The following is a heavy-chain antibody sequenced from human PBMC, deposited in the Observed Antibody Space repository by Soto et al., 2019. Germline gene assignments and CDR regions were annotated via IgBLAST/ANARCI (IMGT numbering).Heavy chain of an antibody. V-gene: IGHV4-4*02. Sequence: PSETLSLTCAVSGGSFTSNNWWTWVRQPPGQGLEWIGEIYRTGSTYYNPSLKSRVTISVDTSKNQFSLKLSSVTAADTAVYYCARRYGFYYYGMDVWGQGTTVTVSS. CDR1: GGSFTSNNW. D-gene: IGHD1-1*01. CDR2: IYRTGST. CDR3: ARRYGFYYYGMDV. J-gene: IGHJ6*02.